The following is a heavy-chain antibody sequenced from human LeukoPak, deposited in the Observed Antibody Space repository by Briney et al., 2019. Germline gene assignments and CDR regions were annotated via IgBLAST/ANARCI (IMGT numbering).Heavy chain of an antibody. V-gene: IGHV1-46*01. D-gene: IGHD3-10*01. Sequence: ASVKVSCKASGYTFTNLYMHWVRQVPGQSLEWMGIINPSGGSTSYAQQFHGRVSMTRDTATTTVYMELSSLRSEDTAVYYCARDAPGSGSYFFDYWGQGTLVTVTS. CDR1: GYTFTNLY. J-gene: IGHJ4*02. CDR3: ARDAPGSGSYFFDY. CDR2: INPSGGST.